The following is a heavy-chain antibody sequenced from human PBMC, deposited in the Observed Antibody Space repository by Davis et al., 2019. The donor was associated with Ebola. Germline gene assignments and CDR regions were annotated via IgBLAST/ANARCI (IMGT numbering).Heavy chain of an antibody. V-gene: IGHV3-11*06. CDR2: ISSSSGYT. J-gene: IGHJ3*02. Sequence: GESLKISCAASGFTFSDYYMNWIRQAPGKGLEWVASISSSSGYTNYADSVKGRFTISRDDAKYSLYLQMTSLRAEDTAVYYCARGTHISMMVFDGFDIWDQGTMVTVSS. CDR1: GFTFSDYY. D-gene: IGHD3-22*01. CDR3: ARGTHISMMVFDGFDI.